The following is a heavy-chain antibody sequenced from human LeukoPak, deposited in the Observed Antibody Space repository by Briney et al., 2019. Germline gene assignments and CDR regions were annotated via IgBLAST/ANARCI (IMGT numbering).Heavy chain of an antibody. V-gene: IGHV4-34*01. Sequence: SETLSLTCAVYGGSFGGYYWSWIRQPPGKGLEWIGEINHSGSTNYNPSLKSRVTISVDTSKNQFSLKLSSVTAADTAVYYCARGRIVVVVGFDYWGQGTLVTVSS. CDR2: INHSGST. CDR3: ARGRIVVVVGFDY. CDR1: GGSFGGYY. J-gene: IGHJ4*02. D-gene: IGHD2-15*01.